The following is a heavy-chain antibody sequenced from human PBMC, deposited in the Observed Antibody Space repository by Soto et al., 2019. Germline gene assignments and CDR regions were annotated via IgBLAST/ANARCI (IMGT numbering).Heavy chain of an antibody. CDR3: AKEDDGSGSYFRNALDY. CDR1: GFTFSSYA. D-gene: IGHD3-10*01. V-gene: IGHV3-23*01. CDR2: ISGSGGST. Sequence: GGSLRLSCAASGFTFSSYAMSWVRQAPGKGLEWVSAISGSGGSTYYADSVKGRFTISRDNSKNTLFLQMNSLRAEDTAVYYCAKEDDGSGSYFRNALDYWGQGTLVTVSS. J-gene: IGHJ4*02.